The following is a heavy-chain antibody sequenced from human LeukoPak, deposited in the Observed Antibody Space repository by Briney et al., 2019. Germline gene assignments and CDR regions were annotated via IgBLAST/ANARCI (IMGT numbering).Heavy chain of an antibody. V-gene: IGHV1-69*13. D-gene: IGHD4-17*01. Sequence: SVKVSCKASGGTFSSYAISWVRQAPGQGLEWMGGIIPIFGTANYAQKFQGRVTITADESTSTAYMELSSLRTEDTALYYCAKDLQMTTVTTGSLYYGMDVWGQGTTVTVSS. CDR2: IIPIFGTA. J-gene: IGHJ6*02. CDR1: GGTFSSYA. CDR3: AKDLQMTTVTTGSLYYGMDV.